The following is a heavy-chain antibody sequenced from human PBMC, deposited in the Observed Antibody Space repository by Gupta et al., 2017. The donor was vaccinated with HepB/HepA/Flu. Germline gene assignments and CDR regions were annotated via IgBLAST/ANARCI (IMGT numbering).Heavy chain of an antibody. Sequence: QLQGVGPRLVEPSGTPFLPRTLPGGSLRRNCYYWGRLRPAPGKGLEWIGFPFQSSNIFYNPSLKSRVTLSVDTSKNQFYLKLRSVAAADTAVYYCARLPIPAIAAGGTEYYFDSWGQGILVTVSS. D-gene: IGHD6-13*01. V-gene: IGHV4-39*01. CDR1: GGSLRRNCYY. J-gene: IGHJ4*02. CDR3: ARLPIPAIAAGGTEYYFDS. CDR2: PFQSSNI.